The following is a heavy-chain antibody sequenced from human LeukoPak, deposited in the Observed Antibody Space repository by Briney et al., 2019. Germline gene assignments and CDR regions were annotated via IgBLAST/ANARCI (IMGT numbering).Heavy chain of an antibody. J-gene: IGHJ4*02. CDR2: IYHSGST. V-gene: IGHV4-4*02. Sequence: SGTLSLTCAVSGGSISSSNWWSWVRQPPGKGLEWIGEIYHSGSTNYNPSLKSRVTISVDKSKNQFSLKLSSVTAADTAVYYCARAGFRYYYDSSELVYWGQGTLVTVSS. CDR1: GGSISSSNW. CDR3: ARAGFRYYYDSSELVY. D-gene: IGHD3-22*01.